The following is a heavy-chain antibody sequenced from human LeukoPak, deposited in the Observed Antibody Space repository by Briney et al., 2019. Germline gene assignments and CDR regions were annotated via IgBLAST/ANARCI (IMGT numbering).Heavy chain of an antibody. V-gene: IGHV4-59*08. CDR1: GGSISSYY. Sequence: SETLSLTCTVSGGSISSYYWSWIRQPPGRGLEWIGYIYYSGSTNYNPSLKSRVTISVDTSKNQFSLKLSSVTAADTAVYYCARNSYYDFWSGYYSYGMDVWGQGTTVTVSS. CDR2: IYYSGST. D-gene: IGHD3-3*01. CDR3: ARNSYYDFWSGYYSYGMDV. J-gene: IGHJ6*02.